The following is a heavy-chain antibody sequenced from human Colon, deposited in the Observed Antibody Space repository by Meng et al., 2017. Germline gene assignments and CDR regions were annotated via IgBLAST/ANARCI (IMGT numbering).Heavy chain of an antibody. Sequence: QGQLVQSGAEVKKPGASVKVSCKTSGGSFNTYGINWVRQAPKQGLEWMGGIIPMFPKTNYAQKFEGRLTITADESTSTAYMELSSLRSEDTAVYYCTRGLATIPHFDYWGQGTLVTSPQ. J-gene: IGHJ4*02. CDR2: IIPMFPKT. CDR1: GGSFNTYG. D-gene: IGHD5-24*01. CDR3: TRGLATIPHFDY. V-gene: IGHV1-69*01.